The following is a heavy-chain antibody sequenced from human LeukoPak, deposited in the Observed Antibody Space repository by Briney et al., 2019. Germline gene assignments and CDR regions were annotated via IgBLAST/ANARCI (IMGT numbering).Heavy chain of an antibody. Sequence: GGSLRLSCAASGFTFSTYYMNWVRQAPGKGPEWVSSISSSSSYIYYADSVRGRITLSRDNAKNSLYLQMNSLRAEDTAVYYCARARSSSWSSPFDYWGQGTLVTVSS. CDR2: ISSSSSYI. CDR3: ARARSSSWSSPFDY. V-gene: IGHV3-21*01. D-gene: IGHD6-13*01. J-gene: IGHJ4*02. CDR1: GFTFSTYY.